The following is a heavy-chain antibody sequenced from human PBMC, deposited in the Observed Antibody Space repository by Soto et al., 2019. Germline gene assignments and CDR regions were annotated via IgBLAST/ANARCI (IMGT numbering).Heavy chain of an antibody. V-gene: IGHV1-18*01. CDR1: GYTLDNHA. D-gene: IGHD2-8*01. Sequence: QIQVVQSEVEVKRPGASVRISCKASGYTLDNHAVTWVRQAPGQGLEWMGWIGALLYNDATNHARKFQRRLTMARDTSPNTVYMDLGSLRSDDTAVYYCARGTKGAGGWYFDLWGRGTLVVVSS. CDR2: IGALLYNDAT. J-gene: IGHJ2*01. CDR3: ARGTKGAGGWYFDL.